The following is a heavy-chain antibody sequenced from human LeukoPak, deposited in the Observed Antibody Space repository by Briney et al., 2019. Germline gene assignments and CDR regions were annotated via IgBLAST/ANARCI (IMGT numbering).Heavy chain of an antibody. CDR1: GFNFHSHE. J-gene: IGHJ3*02. V-gene: IGHV3-48*03. CDR2: ISSSGTT. D-gene: IGHD2-2*03. CDR3: GRGGYCSSTICYAMNAFDI. Sequence: GGFLRLSCAASGFNFHSHEMNWVRQAPGKGLEWVSYISSSGTTYYADSVKGRFTISRDNAKNSLFLQMNSLRAEDTAVYYCGRGGYCSSTICYAMNAFDIWGHGTMVTVSS.